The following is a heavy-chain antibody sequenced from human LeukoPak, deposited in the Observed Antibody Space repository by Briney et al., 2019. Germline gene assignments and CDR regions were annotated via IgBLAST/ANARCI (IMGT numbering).Heavy chain of an antibody. CDR1: GFTFSSYG. Sequence: PGGSLRLSCAASGFTFSSYGMHWVRQAPGKGLEWVAFIRYDGSKKYYADSVKGRFTISRDNSKNTLYLQMNSLRAEDTAVYYCARHALSDILTGYSDYWGQGTLVTVSS. D-gene: IGHD3-9*01. J-gene: IGHJ4*02. CDR3: ARHALSDILTGYSDY. V-gene: IGHV3-30*02. CDR2: IRYDGSKK.